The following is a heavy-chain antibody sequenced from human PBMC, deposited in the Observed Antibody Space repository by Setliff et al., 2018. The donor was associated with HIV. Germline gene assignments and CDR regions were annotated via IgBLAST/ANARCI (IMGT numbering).Heavy chain of an antibody. D-gene: IGHD6-19*01. CDR3: ARLKGYSSGWYFDY. V-gene: IGHV4-38-2*01. CDR1: GYSISSGYY. CDR2: IYTSGST. Sequence: PSETLSLTCAVSGYSISSGYYWGWIRQPPGKGLEWIGRIYTSGSTDYNPSLKSRVTISLDTSNNQFSLKLTTVTAADTAVYYRARLKGYSSGWYFDYWGQGTLVTVSS. J-gene: IGHJ4*02.